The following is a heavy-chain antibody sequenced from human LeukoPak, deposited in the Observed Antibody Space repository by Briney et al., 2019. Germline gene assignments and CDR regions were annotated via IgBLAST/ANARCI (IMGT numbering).Heavy chain of an antibody. D-gene: IGHD3-22*01. J-gene: IGHJ4*02. CDR1: GFTFSSYE. CDR2: ISSSGSTI. CDR3: ARSPRGYSFYFAY. V-gene: IGHV3-48*03. Sequence: TGVSLRLSCAASGFTFSSYEMNWVRQAPGKGLEWVSYISSSGSTIYYADSVKGRFTISRDNAKNSLYLQMNSLRAEDTAVYYCARSPRGYSFYFAYWGEGTLVTVSS.